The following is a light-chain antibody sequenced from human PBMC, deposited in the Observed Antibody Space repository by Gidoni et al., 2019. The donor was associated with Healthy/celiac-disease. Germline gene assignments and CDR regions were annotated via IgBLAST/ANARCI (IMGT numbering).Light chain of an antibody. J-gene: IGLJ3*02. CDR2: EVS. Sequence: HSALTQPASVSRSPGQPITISCTGTSSYVGSYNLLSWYQQHPGKAPNLMIDEVSKRPSGVSNRFSGSKSGNTASLTISGLQAEDEADYYCCSYSGSSTLVFGGGTKLTVL. V-gene: IGLV2-23*02. CDR1: SSYVGSYNL. CDR3: CSYSGSSTLV.